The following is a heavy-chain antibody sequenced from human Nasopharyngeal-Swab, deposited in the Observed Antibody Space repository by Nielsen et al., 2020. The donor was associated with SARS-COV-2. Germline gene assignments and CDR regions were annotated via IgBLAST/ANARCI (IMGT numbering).Heavy chain of an antibody. J-gene: IGHJ4*02. D-gene: IGHD2-15*01. Sequence: SLSLSCAASGFTFDDYAMHWVRQAPGKGMEWVSGINWNSGSTGYADSVKGRFTIFRDNARDSLYLLMNSLRVEDTAFYYCAKDIGGSYSEGFDYWGQGIVVTVSA. CDR3: AKDIGGSYSEGFDY. V-gene: IGHV3-9*01. CDR2: INWNSGST. CDR1: GFTFDDYA.